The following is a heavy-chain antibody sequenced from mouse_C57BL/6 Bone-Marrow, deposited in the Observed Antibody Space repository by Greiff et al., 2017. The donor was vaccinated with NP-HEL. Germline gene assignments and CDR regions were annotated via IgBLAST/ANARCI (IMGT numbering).Heavy chain of an antibody. J-gene: IGHJ2*01. CDR3: ARARYYYGSSFDY. V-gene: IGHV1-54*01. Sequence: QVQLQQSGAELVRPGTSVKVSCKASGYAFTNYLIEWVKQRPGQGLEWIGVINPGSGGTNYNEKFKGKATLTADKSSSTAYMQLSSLTSEDSAVYFCARARYYYGSSFDYWGQGTTLTVSS. D-gene: IGHD1-1*01. CDR1: GYAFTNYL. CDR2: INPGSGGT.